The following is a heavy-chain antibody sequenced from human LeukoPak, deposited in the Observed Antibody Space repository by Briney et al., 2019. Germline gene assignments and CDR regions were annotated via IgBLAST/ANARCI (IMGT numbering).Heavy chain of an antibody. Sequence: GGSLGLSCAASGFTFSSYAMSWVRQAPGKGLECISGFSGSGGSTCYADSVKGRFTISRDSSKNTLYLQMSSLRPEDTSVYHCARAGGLYNWNFGDAIDIWGQGTRVTVSS. J-gene: IGHJ3*02. CDR3: ARAGGLYNWNFGDAIDI. CDR2: FSGSGGST. CDR1: GFTFSSYA. V-gene: IGHV3-23*01. D-gene: IGHD1-20*01.